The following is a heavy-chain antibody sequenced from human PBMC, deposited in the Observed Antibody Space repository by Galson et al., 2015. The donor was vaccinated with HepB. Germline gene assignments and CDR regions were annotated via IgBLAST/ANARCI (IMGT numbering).Heavy chain of an antibody. CDR3: VRAKGKEWYFAL. J-gene: IGHJ2*01. V-gene: IGHV3-53*01. Sequence: SLRLSCAASGFTVTDNYMTWVRQAPGKGLQWVSSTYSGGKTYYADSVKGRFTISRDTSNNTLYLQMNTLRADDTAVYYCVRAKGKEWYFALWGRGTLISVS. CDR2: TYSGGKT. D-gene: IGHD4-23*01. CDR1: GFTVTDNY.